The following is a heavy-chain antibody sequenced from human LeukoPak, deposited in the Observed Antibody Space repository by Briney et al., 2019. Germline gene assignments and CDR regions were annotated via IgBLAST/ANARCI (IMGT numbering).Heavy chain of an antibody. CDR3: ARGHSSSWMSEIDY. Sequence: GGSLRLSCAASGFTFSDYYMSWIRQAPGKGLEWVSYISSSGSTIYYADSVKGRFTISRDNAKNSLCLQLNSLRAEDTAVYYCARGHSSSWMSEIDYWGQGTLVTVSS. CDR2: ISSSGSTI. CDR1: GFTFSDYY. J-gene: IGHJ4*02. V-gene: IGHV3-11*04. D-gene: IGHD6-13*01.